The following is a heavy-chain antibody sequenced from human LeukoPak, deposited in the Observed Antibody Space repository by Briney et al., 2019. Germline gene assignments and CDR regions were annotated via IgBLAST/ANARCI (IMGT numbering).Heavy chain of an antibody. V-gene: IGHV3-7*01. CDR3: ARVPRYGSGSFIGPPRNDAFDI. J-gene: IGHJ3*02. CDR2: IKQDGSEK. CDR1: GFTFSSYW. D-gene: IGHD3-10*01. Sequence: GGSLRLSCAASGFTFSSYWMSWVRQAPGKGPEWVANIKQDGSEKYYVDSVKGRFTISRDNAKNSLYLQMNSLRAEDTAVYYCARVPRYGSGSFIGPPRNDAFDIWGQGTMVTVSS.